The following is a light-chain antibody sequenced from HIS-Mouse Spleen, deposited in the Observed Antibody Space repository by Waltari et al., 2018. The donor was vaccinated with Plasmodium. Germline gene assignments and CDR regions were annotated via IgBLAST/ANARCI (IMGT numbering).Light chain of an antibody. CDR2: GAS. V-gene: IGKV3-15*01. CDR3: QQYNNWSFT. Sequence: EIVMTQSPATMSVSPGERATLSCRASQSVSSNLDWYQQKPCPAPRLLIFGASTRATGIPASFSGSGSGTEFTLTISSLQSEDFAVYYCQQYNNWSFTFGPGTKVDIK. J-gene: IGKJ3*01. CDR1: QSVSSN.